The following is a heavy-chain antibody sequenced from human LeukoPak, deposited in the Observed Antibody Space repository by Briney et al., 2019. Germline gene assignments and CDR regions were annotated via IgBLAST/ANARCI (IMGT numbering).Heavy chain of an antibody. CDR3: AGRGDYYYGMDV. Sequence: GGSLRLSCAASGSTFSSYWMSWVRQAPGKGLKGVANIKQDGSEEYYVDSVKGRFTISRDNAKNSLYLQMNSLRAEDTAVYYCAGRGDYYYGMDVWGQGTTVTVPS. V-gene: IGHV3-7*01. CDR1: GSTFSSYW. D-gene: IGHD5-12*01. J-gene: IGHJ6*02. CDR2: IKQDGSEE.